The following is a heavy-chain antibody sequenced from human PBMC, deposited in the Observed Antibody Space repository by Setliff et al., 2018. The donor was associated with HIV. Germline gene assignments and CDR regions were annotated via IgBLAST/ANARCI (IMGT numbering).Heavy chain of an antibody. CDR3: ARVPVSRYYYYMDV. V-gene: IGHV1-18*01. J-gene: IGHJ6*03. CDR2: ITASSVNT. Sequence: ASVKVSCKASGYTFINYHITWVRQAPGQGLEWVGSITASSVNTNYTQGRVTMTTDTSTSTAYMELRSLRSGDTAVYYCARVPVSRYYYYMDVWVKGTTVTVSS. CDR1: GYTFINYH. D-gene: IGHD6-13*01.